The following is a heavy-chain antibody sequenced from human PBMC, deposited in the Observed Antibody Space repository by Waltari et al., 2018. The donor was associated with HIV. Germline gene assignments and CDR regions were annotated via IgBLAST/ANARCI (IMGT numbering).Heavy chain of an antibody. CDR2: NIPANGIG. Sequence: VQLVQSGAEVKKPGSSVRVSCKASGATLSNYAVSWVRQAPGQGLAWMGRNIPANGIGMHTEKFQGRVTINADKSTNSAYMELGGLRSEDTALYFCTLGRIDDIRRGRENLGGFDPWGPGTLVTVSS. CDR1: GATLSNYA. D-gene: IGHD3-9*01. J-gene: IGHJ5*02. CDR3: TLGRIDDIRRGRENLGGFDP. V-gene: IGHV1-69*04.